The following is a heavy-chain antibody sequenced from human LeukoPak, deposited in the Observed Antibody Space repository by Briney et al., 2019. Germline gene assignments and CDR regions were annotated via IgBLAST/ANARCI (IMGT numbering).Heavy chain of an antibody. Sequence: GASVKVSCKASGYTFTSYGISWVRQAPRQGLEWMGWISAYNGNTNYAQKLQGRVTMTTDTSTSTAYMELRSLRSDDTAVYYCARGGRVSIAAAGPRDYWGQGTLVTVSS. CDR3: ARGGRVSIAAAGPRDY. V-gene: IGHV1-18*04. CDR1: GYTFTSYG. D-gene: IGHD6-13*01. J-gene: IGHJ4*02. CDR2: ISAYNGNT.